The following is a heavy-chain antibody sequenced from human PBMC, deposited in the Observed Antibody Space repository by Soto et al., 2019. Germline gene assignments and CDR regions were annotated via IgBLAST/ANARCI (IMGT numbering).Heavy chain of an antibody. V-gene: IGHV4-59*01. CDR2: IYYSGST. D-gene: IGHD3-10*01. CDR3: ARQYGSAFDI. J-gene: IGHJ3*02. Sequence: QVQLQESGPGLVKPSETLSRTCTVSGGSISSYYWSWIRQPPGKGLEWIGYIYYSGSTNYNPSLKSPVTITVDTSKNQFPLKLSSVTAADTAVYYCARQYGSAFDIWGQGTMVTVSS. CDR1: GGSISSYY.